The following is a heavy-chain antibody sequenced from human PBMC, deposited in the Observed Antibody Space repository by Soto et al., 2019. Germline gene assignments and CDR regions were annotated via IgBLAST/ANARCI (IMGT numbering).Heavy chain of an antibody. CDR2: INPATGAA. CDR1: GYPVTAYY. Sequence: QLHLVQSGAVVKKPGASVTVSCSASGYPVTAYYMHWVRQAPGRGLEWMGGINPATGAAKYTQTFQGRVTIARDASPSTDFMDLSGPTSEDTAVFYCARGGGVGVAGSAAFDMWGQGTLVTVSS. V-gene: IGHV1-2*02. D-gene: IGHD3-3*01. CDR3: ARGGGVGVAGSAAFDM. J-gene: IGHJ3*02.